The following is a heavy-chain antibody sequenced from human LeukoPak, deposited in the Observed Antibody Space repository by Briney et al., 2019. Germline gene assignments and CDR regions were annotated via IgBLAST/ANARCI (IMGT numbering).Heavy chain of an antibody. CDR2: ISGDGGST. J-gene: IGHJ6*03. Sequence: GGSLRLSCAASGFTFDDYAMHWVRQAPGKGLKWVSLISGDGGSTYYADSVKGRFTISRDNSKNSLYLQMNSLRTEDTALYYCAKDALGGYGDYGYYYYYMDVWGKGTTVTVSS. V-gene: IGHV3-43*02. CDR1: GFTFDDYA. CDR3: AKDALGGYGDYGYYYYYMDV. D-gene: IGHD4-17*01.